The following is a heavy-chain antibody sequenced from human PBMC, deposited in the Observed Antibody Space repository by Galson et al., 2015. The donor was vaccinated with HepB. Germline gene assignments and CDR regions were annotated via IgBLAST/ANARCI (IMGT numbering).Heavy chain of an antibody. J-gene: IGHJ5*02. CDR2: IRSKANNYAT. Sequence: SLRLSCAASGFTFSGSAVHWVRQASGKGLEGVGRIRSKANNYATAYGAPVKGRFTISRDDSKNTAYLQMNSLQTEDTAVYYCTRRSTDDSSGYYVSWGQGIVVTVSS. D-gene: IGHD3-22*01. CDR3: TRRSTDDSSGYYVS. V-gene: IGHV3-73*01. CDR1: GFTFSGSA.